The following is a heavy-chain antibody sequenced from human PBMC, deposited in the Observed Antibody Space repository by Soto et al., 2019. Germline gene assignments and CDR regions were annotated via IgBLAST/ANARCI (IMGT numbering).Heavy chain of an antibody. Sequence: SETLSLTCAVYGGSFSGYYWSWIRQPPGKGLEWIGEINHSGSTNYNPSLKSRVTISVDTSKNQFSLKLSSVTAADTAVYYCARGRGYCSSTSCYTHYYYYYYGMDVWGQGTTVTVSS. D-gene: IGHD2-2*02. CDR1: GGSFSGYY. CDR2: INHSGST. V-gene: IGHV4-34*01. J-gene: IGHJ6*02. CDR3: ARGRGYCSSTSCYTHYYYYYYGMDV.